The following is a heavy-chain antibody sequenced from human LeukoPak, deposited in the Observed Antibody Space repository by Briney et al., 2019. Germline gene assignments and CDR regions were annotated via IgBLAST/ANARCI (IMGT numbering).Heavy chain of an antibody. D-gene: IGHD1-26*01. J-gene: IGHJ4*02. V-gene: IGHV3-53*01. CDR3: ARSSRSRGSFDY. CDR2: IYSGGST. Sequence: PGGSLRLSCAASGFTVSSNYMSWVRQAPGKGMEWVSVIYSGGSTYYADSVKGRFTISRDNSKNTLYLQMNSLRAEDTAVYYCARSSRSRGSFDYWGQGTLVTVSS. CDR1: GFTVSSNY.